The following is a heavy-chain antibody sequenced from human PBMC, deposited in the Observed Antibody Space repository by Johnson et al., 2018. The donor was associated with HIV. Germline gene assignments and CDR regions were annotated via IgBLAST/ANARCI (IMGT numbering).Heavy chain of an antibody. CDR1: GFTFSSYW. J-gene: IGHJ3*02. D-gene: IGHD6-19*01. CDR2: IKQDGSEK. V-gene: IGHV3-7*05. CDR3: AKDIRYSSGWNAFDI. Sequence: EQLVESGGGLVQPGGSLRLSCAASGFTFSSYWMSWVRQAPGKGLEWVANIKQDGSEKYYVDSVKGRFTISRDNAKNSLYLQMNSLRSEDTALYYCAKDIRYSSGWNAFDIWGQGTMVTVSS.